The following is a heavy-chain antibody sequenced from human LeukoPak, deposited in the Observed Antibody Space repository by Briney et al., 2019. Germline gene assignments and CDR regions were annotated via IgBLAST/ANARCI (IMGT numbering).Heavy chain of an antibody. Sequence: SETLSLTCTVSGGSISNYYWSWVRQPPGKGLEWIGYIYYSGSTNYKPSLKSRVTISVYKSKNKFSLELSTVNAAETAVYNCARGYSGYYLPRGTDVWGQGITVTVSS. CDR2: IYYSGST. CDR1: GGSISNYY. J-gene: IGHJ6*02. D-gene: IGHD5-12*01. V-gene: IGHV4-59*01. CDR3: ARGYSGYYLPRGTDV.